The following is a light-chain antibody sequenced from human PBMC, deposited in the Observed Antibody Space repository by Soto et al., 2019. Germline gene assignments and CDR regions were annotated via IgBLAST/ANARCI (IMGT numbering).Light chain of an antibody. Sequence: DIPMTQSPSSLSASVGDRVTITCQASQDISNYLNWYQQKPGKAPKLLIYDTSNLETGVPSRFGGSGSGTHFTFTISSLQAEDNATYYCQQYDDLPYTFGQGTKLEIK. CDR3: QQYDDLPYT. V-gene: IGKV1-33*01. CDR1: QDISNY. CDR2: DTS. J-gene: IGKJ2*01.